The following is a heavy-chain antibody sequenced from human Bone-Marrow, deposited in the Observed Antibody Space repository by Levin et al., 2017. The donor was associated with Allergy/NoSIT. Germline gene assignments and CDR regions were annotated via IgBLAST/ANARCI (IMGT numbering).Heavy chain of an antibody. V-gene: IGHV2-70*01. CDR3: ARFPYYYDSSGYYTDYDY. CDR2: IDWDDDK. Sequence: QTLSLTCTFSGFSLSTSGMCVSWIRQPPGKALEWLALIDWDDDKYYSTSLKTRLTISKDTSKNQVVLTMTNMDPVDTATYYCARFPYYYDSSGYYTDYDYWGQGTLVTVSS. D-gene: IGHD3-22*01. CDR1: GFSLSTSGMC. J-gene: IGHJ4*02.